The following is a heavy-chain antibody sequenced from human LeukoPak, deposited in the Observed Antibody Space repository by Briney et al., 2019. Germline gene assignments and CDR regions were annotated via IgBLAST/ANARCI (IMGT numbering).Heavy chain of an antibody. V-gene: IGHV4-4*07. CDR1: GASLSSYY. D-gene: IGHD3/OR15-3a*01. Sequence: SETLSLTCTVSGASLSSYYWSWIRQPAGKGLEWIGRIYTSGSTNYNPSLKSRVTISVDTSKNQFSLKLSSVTAADTAVYYCARDDFWSGYGDYWGQGTLVTVSS. J-gene: IGHJ4*02. CDR3: ARDDFWSGYGDY. CDR2: IYTSGST.